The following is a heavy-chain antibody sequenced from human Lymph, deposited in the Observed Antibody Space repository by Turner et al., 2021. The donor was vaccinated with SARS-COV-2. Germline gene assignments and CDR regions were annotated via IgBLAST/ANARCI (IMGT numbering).Heavy chain of an antibody. CDR2: IWFDGSNK. J-gene: IGHJ4*02. Sequence: QVQLVESGEGVVQPGRSLRLSGPASGFTFSSDGMHWVRQAPGKGLEWVVFIWFDGSNKYYADSVKGRFTISRDNSKNTLYLQMNSLRAEDTAVYYCARDRAGSSGWYDSYFDYWGQGTLVTVSS. CDR3: ARDRAGSSGWYDSYFDY. D-gene: IGHD6-19*01. CDR1: GFTFSSDG. V-gene: IGHV3-33*01.